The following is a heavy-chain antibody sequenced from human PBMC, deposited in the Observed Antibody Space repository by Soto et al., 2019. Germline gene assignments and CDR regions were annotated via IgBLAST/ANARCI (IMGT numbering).Heavy chain of an antibody. CDR3: ARGVTVFGLVSRFWFDP. D-gene: IGHD3-3*01. CDR2: IYNSGIT. CDR1: GGSISSGDYS. V-gene: IGHV4-30-4*01. J-gene: IGHJ5*02. Sequence: QVLLQESGPGLVKSSQTLSLTCTVSGGSISSGDYSWSWVRQSPGKGLEWIGQIYNSGITYYNPPLKSRVVISIDTSRNQFSLRLNSLTAADRAVYFCARGVTVFGLVSRFWFDPWGQGTVVTVSS.